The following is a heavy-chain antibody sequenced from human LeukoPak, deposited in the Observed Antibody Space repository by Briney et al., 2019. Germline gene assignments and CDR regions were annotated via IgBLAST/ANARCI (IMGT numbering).Heavy chain of an antibody. V-gene: IGHV4-61*02. J-gene: IGHJ2*01. Sequence: SQTLSLTCTVSGGSISSGSYYWSWIRQPAGKGLEWIGRIYTSGSTNYNPSLKSRFTISVDTAKNQFSLKLSSVTPAAPAVYTCASGIDFGGRG. CDR3: ASGIDF. CDR2: IYTSGST. CDR1: GGSISSGSYY. D-gene: IGHD3-9*01.